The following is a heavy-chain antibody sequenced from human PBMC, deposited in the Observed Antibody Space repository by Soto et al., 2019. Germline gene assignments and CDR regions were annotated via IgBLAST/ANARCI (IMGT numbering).Heavy chain of an antibody. J-gene: IGHJ6*02. D-gene: IGHD3-10*01. CDR2: IYSSENT. Sequence: SETLSLTCTVSGGSVSSSSYSWGWIRQSPGKGLEWIGTIYSSENTYYNPSLLSRVTISVDTSKNEFSLRLSSVTAADTAVYCCARVSGIYYYGMDVWGQGTTVTVSS. CDR1: GGSVSSSSYS. CDR3: ARVSGIYYYGMDV. V-gene: IGHV4-39*01.